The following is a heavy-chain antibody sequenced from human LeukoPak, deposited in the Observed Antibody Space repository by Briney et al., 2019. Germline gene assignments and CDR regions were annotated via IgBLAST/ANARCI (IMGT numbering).Heavy chain of an antibody. CDR3: ARGGYYDSSGYYAFYFDY. CDR2: IYHSGST. J-gene: IGHJ4*02. V-gene: IGHV4-30-2*01. D-gene: IGHD3-22*01. CDR1: GGSISSGGYS. Sequence: SQTLSLTCAVSGGSISSGGYSWGWIRQPPGKGLEWIGYIYHSGSTYYNPSLKSRVTISVDRSKNQFSLKLSSVTAADTAVYYCARGGYYDSSGYYAFYFDYWGQGTLVTVSS.